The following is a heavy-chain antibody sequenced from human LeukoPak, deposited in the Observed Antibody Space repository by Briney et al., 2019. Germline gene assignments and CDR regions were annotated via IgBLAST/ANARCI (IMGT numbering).Heavy chain of an antibody. D-gene: IGHD2-15*01. V-gene: IGHV1-2*02. Sequence: ASVKVSCKASGYTFTGYYMHWVRQAPGQGLEWMGWINPNSGGTNYAQKFQGRVTMTRDTSISTAYMELSRLRSDDTAVYYCATGTPALGYCSGGSCSSYYYYYMDVWGKGTTVTVSS. CDR3: ATGTPALGYCSGGSCSSYYYYYMDV. CDR1: GYTFTGYY. CDR2: INPNSGGT. J-gene: IGHJ6*03.